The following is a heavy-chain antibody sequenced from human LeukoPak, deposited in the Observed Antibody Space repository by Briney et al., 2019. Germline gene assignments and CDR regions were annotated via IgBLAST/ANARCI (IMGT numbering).Heavy chain of an antibody. V-gene: IGHV4-59*08. CDR1: GGSISSYY. CDR3: ARSSGSYEVVKTNWFDP. CDR2: IYYSGST. D-gene: IGHD1-26*01. J-gene: IGHJ5*02. Sequence: KPSETLSLTCTVSGGSISSYYWSWIRQPPGKGLEWIGYIYYSGSTNYNPPLKSRVTISVDTPKNQFSLKLSSVTAADTAVYYCARSSGSYEVVKTNWFDPWGQGTLVTVSS.